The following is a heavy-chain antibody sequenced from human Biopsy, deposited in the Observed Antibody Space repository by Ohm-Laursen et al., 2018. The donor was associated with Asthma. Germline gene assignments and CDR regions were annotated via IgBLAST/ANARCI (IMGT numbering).Heavy chain of an antibody. D-gene: IGHD2-15*01. Sequence: SSVNVSCQPLGGTFNTYVIGWARQAPGHGLGWLGGINSVFGTTTYPQKFQDRVSITADDSTSTVYMELSSLRSEDTAVYYCARKAGSCISRACYSLDFWGQGTLVTVSS. CDR3: ARKAGSCISRACYSLDF. CDR1: GGTFNTYV. CDR2: INSVFGTT. J-gene: IGHJ4*02. V-gene: IGHV1-69*01.